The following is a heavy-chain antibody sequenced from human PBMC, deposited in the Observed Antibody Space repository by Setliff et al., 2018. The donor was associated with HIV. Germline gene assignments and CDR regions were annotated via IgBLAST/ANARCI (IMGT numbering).Heavy chain of an antibody. D-gene: IGHD7-27*01. CDR3: ARNWGAPNQFDP. Sequence: RGESLKISCKVSGYSSTKYWIGWVRQMPGKGLEWMGLIYPGGSDIRYSPSFQGQVTISADKSISTAYLQWSSLKASDTAMYYCARNWGAPNQFDPWGQGTLVTVSS. CDR2: IYPGGSDI. J-gene: IGHJ5*02. V-gene: IGHV5-51*01. CDR1: GYSSTKYW.